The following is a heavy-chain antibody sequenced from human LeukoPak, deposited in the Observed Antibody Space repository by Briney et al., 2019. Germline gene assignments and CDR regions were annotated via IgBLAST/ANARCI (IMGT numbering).Heavy chain of an antibody. CDR3: ASPTVATLDY. D-gene: IGHD5-12*01. Sequence: GGSLSLSCAASGFTFSGYEMNWVRQAPGKGLEWVSYISSGGGTKYYADSVKGRFTISRDNAKHSLSLQMNSLRAEDTAVYYCASPTVATLDYWGQGTLVTVSS. J-gene: IGHJ4*02. CDR2: ISSGGGTK. V-gene: IGHV3-48*03. CDR1: GFTFSGYE.